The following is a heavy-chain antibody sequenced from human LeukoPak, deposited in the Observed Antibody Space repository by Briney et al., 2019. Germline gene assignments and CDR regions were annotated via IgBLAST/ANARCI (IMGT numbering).Heavy chain of an antibody. CDR3: VKGYCGGDCYFDY. V-gene: IGHV3-64D*06. J-gene: IGHJ4*02. Sequence: WGSLRLSCSASGFTFSSYAMHWVRQAPGKGLEYVSAISSNGGSTYYADSVKGRFTISRDNSKNTLYLQMSSLRAEDTAVYYCVKGYCGGDCYFDYWGQRTLVTVSS. D-gene: IGHD2-21*02. CDR1: GFTFSSYA. CDR2: ISSNGGST.